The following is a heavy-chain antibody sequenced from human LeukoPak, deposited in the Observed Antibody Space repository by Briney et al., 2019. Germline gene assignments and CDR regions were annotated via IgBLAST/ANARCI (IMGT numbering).Heavy chain of an antibody. J-gene: IGHJ4*02. Sequence: WASVKVSCKASRYTFTRYGSSWVRQAPGQGLEWMGWISAYNGNTNYAQKLQGRVTMTTDTSTSTAYMELRSLRSDDTAVYYCAREEAAAGTPDYWGQGTLVTVSS. V-gene: IGHV1-18*01. CDR1: RYTFTRYG. CDR3: AREEAAAGTPDY. D-gene: IGHD6-13*01. CDR2: ISAYNGNT.